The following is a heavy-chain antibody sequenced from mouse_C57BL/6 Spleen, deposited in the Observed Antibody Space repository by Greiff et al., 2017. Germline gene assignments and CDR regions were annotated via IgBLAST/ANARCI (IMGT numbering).Heavy chain of an antibody. V-gene: IGHV1-81*01. CDR3: ARSLGSTYAMDY. J-gene: IGHJ4*01. CDR2: IYPRSGNT. Sequence: VQLQQSGAELSRPGASVKLSCKASGYTFTSYGISWVKQRTGQGLEWIGEIYPRSGNTYYNEKFKGKATLTADKSSSTAYMELRSLTSEDSAVYFCARSLGSTYAMDYWGQGTSVTVSS. CDR1: GYTFTSYG. D-gene: IGHD3-3*01.